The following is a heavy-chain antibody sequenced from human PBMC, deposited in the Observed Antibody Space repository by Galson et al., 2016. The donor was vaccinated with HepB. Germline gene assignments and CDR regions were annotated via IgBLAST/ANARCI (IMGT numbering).Heavy chain of an antibody. CDR2: IRKRSNGYTT. D-gene: IGHD5-12*01. CDR1: GFSFSDHY. Sequence: SLRLSCAASGFSFSDHYMDWVRQAPGKGLEWVGRIRKRSNGYTTEYGASVKGRFSVSRDDSEKSMYLQMDSLKSEDTAVYFWARVTSFIRDIGTLDLWGRGTLVTVSS. V-gene: IGHV3-72*01. J-gene: IGHJ3*01. CDR3: ARVTSFIRDIGTLDL.